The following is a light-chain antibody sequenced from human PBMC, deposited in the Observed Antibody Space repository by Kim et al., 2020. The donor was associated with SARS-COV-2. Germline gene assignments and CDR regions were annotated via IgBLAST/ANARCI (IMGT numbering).Light chain of an antibody. V-gene: IGKV3-11*01. J-gene: IGKJ1*01. Sequence: SPGERATPACRASQSVSSYLAWYQQKPGQAPRLLIYDASNRATGIPARFSGSGSGTDFTLTISSLEPEDFAVYYCQQRSNWPRWTFGQGTKVDIK. CDR1: QSVSSY. CDR2: DAS. CDR3: QQRSNWPRWT.